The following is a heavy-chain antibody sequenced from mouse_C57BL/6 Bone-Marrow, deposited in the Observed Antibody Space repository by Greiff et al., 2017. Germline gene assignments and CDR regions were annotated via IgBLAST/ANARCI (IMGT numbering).Heavy chain of an antibody. Sequence: DVMLVESGGGLVKPGGSLKLSCAASGFTFSSYAMSWVRQTPEKRLEWVATISDGGSYTYYPDNVKGRFTISRDNAKNNLYLQMSHLKSEDTAMYYCERDEGLRPWFAYWGQGTLVTVSA. V-gene: IGHV5-4*01. J-gene: IGHJ3*01. CDR1: GFTFSSYA. D-gene: IGHD2-4*01. CDR2: ISDGGSYT. CDR3: ERDEGLRPWFAY.